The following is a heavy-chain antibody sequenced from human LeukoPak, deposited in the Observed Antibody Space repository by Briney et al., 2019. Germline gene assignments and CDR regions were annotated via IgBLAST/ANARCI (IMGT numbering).Heavy chain of an antibody. J-gene: IGHJ6*03. Sequence: SVKVSCKASGGTFSNNAISWVRQAPGQGLEWMGGIIPRFTPNYAQHFQGRVTITTDESTSTAYMELSSLRSEDTAVYYCARDGRDTAMVTSDYYYYMDVWGKGTTVTVSS. CDR1: GGTFSNNA. CDR2: IIPRFTP. D-gene: IGHD5-18*01. V-gene: IGHV1-69*05. CDR3: ARDGRDTAMVTSDYYYYMDV.